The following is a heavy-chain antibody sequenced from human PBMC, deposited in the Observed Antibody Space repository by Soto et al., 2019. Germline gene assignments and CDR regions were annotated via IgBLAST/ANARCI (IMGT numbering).Heavy chain of an antibody. CDR1: GGSISSYY. J-gene: IGHJ5*02. V-gene: IGHV4-59*08. CDR3: ARRQRVVVAATREYNWFDP. CDR2: IYYSGST. Sequence: SETLSLTCTVSGGSISSYYWSWIRQPPGKGLEWIGYIYYSGSTNYNPSLKSRVTISVDTSKNQFSLKLSSVTAADTAVYYCARRQRVVVAATREYNWFDPWGQGTLVTVSS. D-gene: IGHD2-15*01.